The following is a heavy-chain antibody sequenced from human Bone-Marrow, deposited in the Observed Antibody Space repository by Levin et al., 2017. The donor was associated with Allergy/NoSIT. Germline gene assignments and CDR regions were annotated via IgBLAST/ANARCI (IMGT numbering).Heavy chain of an antibody. V-gene: IGHV3-30*18. Sequence: GGSLRLSCTASGFTFTDFAMHWVRQAPGKGLEWLTVISYDGTDKYYEESVKGRFTISRDNSKNTIDLQMNSLRTEDTAVYYCAKSTYGLYYYYGVDVWGLGTAVTVS. CDR2: ISYDGTDK. J-gene: IGHJ6*02. D-gene: IGHD1-1*01. CDR3: AKSTYGLYYYYGVDV. CDR1: GFTFTDFA.